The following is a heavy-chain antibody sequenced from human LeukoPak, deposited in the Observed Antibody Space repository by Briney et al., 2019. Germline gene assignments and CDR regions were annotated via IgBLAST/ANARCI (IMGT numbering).Heavy chain of an antibody. V-gene: IGHV3-30*02. CDR1: GFSFSSFG. D-gene: IGHD3-22*01. CDR3: AKDTGDYYDTSGNYYAGWFDP. J-gene: IGHJ5*02. Sequence: GGSLRLSCEASGFSFSSFGLHWVRQAPGKGLEWVAFIRDDGNNKYFADSVKGRFSISRDNSKNTVYLQMNSLRPEDTAVYHCAKDTGDYYDTSGNYYAGWFDPWGQGTLVTVSS. CDR2: IRDDGNNK.